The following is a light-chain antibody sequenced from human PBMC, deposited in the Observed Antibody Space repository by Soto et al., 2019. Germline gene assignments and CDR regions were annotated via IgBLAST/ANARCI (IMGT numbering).Light chain of an antibody. CDR2: GAS. J-gene: IGKJ4*01. Sequence: EIVMTPSPATLSVSPGETATLSCRASQRVSSNLAWYQQKPGQAPRLLIYGASTRATGIPARFSGSGSGTEFTLTISRLQSEDLAVYDCQQSDWPPLTVGGGTKGEIK. CDR1: QRVSSN. CDR3: QQSDWPPLT. V-gene: IGKV3-15*01.